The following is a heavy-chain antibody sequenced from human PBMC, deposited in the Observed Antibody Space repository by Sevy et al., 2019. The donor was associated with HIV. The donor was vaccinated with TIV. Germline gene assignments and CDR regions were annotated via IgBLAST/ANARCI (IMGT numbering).Heavy chain of an antibody. CDR2: IYYSGST. Sequence: SETLSLTCTVSGGSISSSDYYWSWIRQPPGKGLDWIGYIYYSGSTYYNPSLKSRVTISVDTSKNQFSLKLSSVTAADTAVYYCARDYTDDSTGYEGQWAFDIWGQGTMVTVSS. D-gene: IGHD3-22*01. J-gene: IGHJ3*02. CDR3: ARDYTDDSTGYEGQWAFDI. CDR1: GGSISSSDYY. V-gene: IGHV4-30-4*01.